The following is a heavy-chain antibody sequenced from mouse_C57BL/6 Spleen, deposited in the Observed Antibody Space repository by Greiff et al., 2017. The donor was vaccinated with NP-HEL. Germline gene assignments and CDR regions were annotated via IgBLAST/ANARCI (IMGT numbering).Heavy chain of an antibody. CDR1: GYSFTGYY. Sequence: VQLQQSGPELVKPGASVKISCKASGYSFTGYYMNWVKQSPEKSLEWIGEINPSTGGTTYNQKFKAKATLTVDKSSSTAYMQLKSLTSEDSAVYDGARRAFYGKGFAYWGQGTLVTVSA. CDR3: ARRAFYGKGFAY. CDR2: INPSTGGT. J-gene: IGHJ3*01. D-gene: IGHD1-1*01. V-gene: IGHV1-42*01.